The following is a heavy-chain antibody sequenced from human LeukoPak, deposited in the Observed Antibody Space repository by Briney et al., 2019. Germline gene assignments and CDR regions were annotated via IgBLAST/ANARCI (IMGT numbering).Heavy chain of an antibody. D-gene: IGHD4-23*01. CDR1: GFTFSSYS. Sequence: GGSLRLSCAASGFTFSSYSMNWVRQAPGKGLEWVSYIRTSNPTIYYADSVKGRFTVSRENSENSLYLQMNSLRVEDTALYYCVRDHRWGFDYWGQGTLVTVSS. CDR2: IRTSNPTI. J-gene: IGHJ4*02. V-gene: IGHV3-48*01. CDR3: VRDHRWGFDY.